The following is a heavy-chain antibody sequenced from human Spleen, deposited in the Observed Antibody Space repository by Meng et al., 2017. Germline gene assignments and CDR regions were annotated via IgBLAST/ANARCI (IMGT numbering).Heavy chain of an antibody. CDR3: AREVKRKYFDL. CDR1: GWSFSGYY. CDR2: INHSAST. J-gene: IGHJ2*01. D-gene: IGHD1-14*01. V-gene: IGHV4-34*01. Sequence: QVQPEQLGAGVLRPSAPLSVTCAVYGWSFSGYYWSWIRQPPGKGLEWIGEINHSASTNYNPYLKSRVTISVDTTKNKFSLKLSSVTAADTAVYYCAREVKRKYFDLWGRGTLVTVSS.